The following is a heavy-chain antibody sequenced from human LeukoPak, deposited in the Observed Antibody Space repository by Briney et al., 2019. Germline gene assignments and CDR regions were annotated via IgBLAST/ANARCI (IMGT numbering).Heavy chain of an antibody. Sequence: SETLSLTCTVSGGSISSSIYYWDWIRQPPGKGLEWIGSIYHSESTYYNPSPKSRVTISVDTSKKQFSLKLTSVTAADTAVYYCAREPSDILTGYFDYWGQGTLVTVSS. CDR2: IYHSEST. CDR3: AREPSDILTGYFDY. V-gene: IGHV4-39*02. CDR1: GGSISSSIYY. D-gene: IGHD3-9*01. J-gene: IGHJ4*02.